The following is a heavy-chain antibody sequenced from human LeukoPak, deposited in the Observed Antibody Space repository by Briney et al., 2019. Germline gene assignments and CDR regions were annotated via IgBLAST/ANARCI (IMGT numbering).Heavy chain of an antibody. CDR2: ISYDGSNK. CDR1: GFTFSSYG. Sequence: PGGSLRLSCAASGFTFSSYGMHWVRQAPGKGLEWVAVISYDGSNKYYADSVKGRFTISRDNSKNTLYLQMNSLRAEDTAVYYCAKMRSGSYPDAFDIWGQGTMVTVSS. V-gene: IGHV3-30*18. D-gene: IGHD1-26*01. J-gene: IGHJ3*02. CDR3: AKMRSGSYPDAFDI.